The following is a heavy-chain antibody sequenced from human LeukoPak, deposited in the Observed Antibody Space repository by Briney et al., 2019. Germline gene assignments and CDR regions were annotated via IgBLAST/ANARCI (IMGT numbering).Heavy chain of an antibody. D-gene: IGHD6-19*01. V-gene: IGHV3-23*01. CDR3: AGDRNSDWYSPLDY. Sequence: HPGGSLRLSCAASGFTFSSYAMNWVRQAPGKGLEWVSVISGSGGSTYYADFVKGRFTISRDNSRNTVYMQMDSLRAEDTAIYYCAGDRNSDWYSPLDYWGQGSQVTVSP. CDR1: GFTFSSYA. J-gene: IGHJ4*02. CDR2: ISGSGGST.